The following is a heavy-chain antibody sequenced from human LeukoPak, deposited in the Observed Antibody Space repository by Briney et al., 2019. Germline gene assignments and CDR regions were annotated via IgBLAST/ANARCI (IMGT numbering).Heavy chain of an antibody. V-gene: IGHV4-38-2*01. CDR3: AKNSSGSAFDV. J-gene: IGHJ3*01. Sequence: PSETLSLACAVSGYSISSSDYWGWIRQPPGKGLEWIASIYYSGSTHYNPSLKSRVTISVDTSKRQFSLNVNSVTAADTDIYYCAKNSSGSAFDVWGQGTMVTVSS. CDR2: IYYSGST. D-gene: IGHD6-19*01. CDR1: GYSISSSDY.